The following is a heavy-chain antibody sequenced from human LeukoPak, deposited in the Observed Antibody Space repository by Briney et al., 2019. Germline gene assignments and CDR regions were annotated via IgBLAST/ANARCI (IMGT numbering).Heavy chain of an antibody. D-gene: IGHD2-2*01. CDR1: GFTFDDYA. J-gene: IGHJ5*02. V-gene: IGHV3-9*01. CDR3: AKGRDKYQLLSKNWFDP. Sequence: GRSLRLSCAASGFTFDDYAMHWVRQAPRKGLEWVSGISWNSGSIGYADSVKGRFTISRDNAKNSLYLQMNSLRAEDTALYYCAKGRDKYQLLSKNWFDPWGQGTLVTVSS. CDR2: ISWNSGSI.